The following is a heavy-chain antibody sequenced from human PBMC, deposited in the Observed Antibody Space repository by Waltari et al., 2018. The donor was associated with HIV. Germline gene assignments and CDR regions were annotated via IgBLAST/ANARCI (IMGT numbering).Heavy chain of an antibody. V-gene: IGHV3-23*04. D-gene: IGHD6-19*01. Sequence: EVELVESGGDLVQPGGSLRLSCAASGFTFSNHLMSWVRQAPGKGLEWVSDINTSGDRTYYADSVKGRFTISRDNSKSILYLQMSSLRTDDAAVYYCANRLTSRTVPGSLVWGQGTLVSVSS. J-gene: IGHJ4*02. CDR1: GFTFSNHL. CDR3: ANRLTSRTVPGSLV. CDR2: INTSGDRT.